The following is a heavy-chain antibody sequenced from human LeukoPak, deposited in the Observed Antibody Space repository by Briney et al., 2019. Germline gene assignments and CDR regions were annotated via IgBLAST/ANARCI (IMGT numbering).Heavy chain of an antibody. Sequence: SETLSLTCTVPGGSISSYYWSWIRQPPGKGLEWIGYIYYSGSTNYNPSLKSRVTISVDTSKNQFSLKLSSVTAADTAVYYCARHRSFGELLYDYWGQGTLVTVSS. CDR3: ARHRSFGELLYDY. CDR1: GGSISSYY. CDR2: IYYSGST. J-gene: IGHJ4*02. D-gene: IGHD3-10*01. V-gene: IGHV4-59*08.